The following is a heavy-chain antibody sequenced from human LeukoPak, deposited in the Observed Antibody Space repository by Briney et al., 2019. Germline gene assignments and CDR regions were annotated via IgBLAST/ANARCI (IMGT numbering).Heavy chain of an antibody. CDR1: GGSITSSGYY. Sequence: SETLSLTCTVSGGSITSSGYYWGWIRQPPGKGLEWIGNIYYTGSTYYNPSLKSRVTISVDTSKKQFSLRLNSVTAADTAVYYCSGWTSYWLDPWGQGTLVTVSS. CDR2: IYYTGST. CDR3: SGWTSYWLDP. J-gene: IGHJ5*02. D-gene: IGHD6-19*01. V-gene: IGHV4-39*01.